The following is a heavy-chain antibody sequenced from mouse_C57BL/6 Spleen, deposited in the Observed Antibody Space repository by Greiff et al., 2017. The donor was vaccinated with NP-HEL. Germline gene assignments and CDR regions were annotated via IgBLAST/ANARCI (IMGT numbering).Heavy chain of an antibody. CDR2: IYPGSGST. CDR3: ARSGSYSNYALYAMDY. J-gene: IGHJ4*01. Sequence: QVQLKQPGAELVKPGASVKMSCKASGYTFTSYWITWVKQRPGQGLEWIGDIYPGSGSTNYNEKFKSKATLTVDTSSGTAYMQLSSLTSEDSAVYYCARSGSYSNYALYAMDYWGQGTSVTVSS. CDR1: GYTFTSYW. D-gene: IGHD2-5*01. V-gene: IGHV1-55*01.